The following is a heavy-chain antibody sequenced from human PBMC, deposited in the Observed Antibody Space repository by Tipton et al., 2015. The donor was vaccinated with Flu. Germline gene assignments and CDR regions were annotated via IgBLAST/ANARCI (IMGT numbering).Heavy chain of an antibody. CDR2: IYTSGNT. CDR1: GGSISSYY. D-gene: IGHD3-9*01. V-gene: IGHV4-4*07. Sequence: TLSLTCTVSGGSISSYYWSWIRQPAGKGLEWIERIYTSGNTNYNPSLKSRVTMSVDTSKSQFSLKLRSVTAADTAVYYCARARTDILTGANWFDPWGQGTLVTVSS. J-gene: IGHJ5*02. CDR3: ARARTDILTGANWFDP.